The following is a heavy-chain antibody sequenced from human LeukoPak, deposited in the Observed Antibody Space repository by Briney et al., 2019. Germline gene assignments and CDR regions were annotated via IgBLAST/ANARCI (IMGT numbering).Heavy chain of an antibody. Sequence: GGSLRLSCAASGLSLSNFWMHWVRQAPGKGLEWVAIISKDGNEIKYVDSVEGRFTLSRDNAKNSVYLQMNSLRTEDTALYYCVTDGDKWNDFEYWGQGTLVTVSS. V-gene: IGHV3-7*01. CDR2: ISKDGNEI. D-gene: IGHD1-1*01. CDR3: VTDGDKWNDFEY. CDR1: GLSLSNFW. J-gene: IGHJ4*02.